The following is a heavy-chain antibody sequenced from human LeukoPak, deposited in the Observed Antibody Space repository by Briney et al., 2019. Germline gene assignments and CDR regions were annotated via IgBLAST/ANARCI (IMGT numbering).Heavy chain of an antibody. V-gene: IGHV4-59*08. CDR1: GGSISIYY. CDR3: ASSPTGTADFDV. D-gene: IGHD1-1*01. Sequence: SDTLSLTCTVSGGSISIYYWSWIRQPPGKGLEWIGYIYYSGSTNYNPSLKSRVTISIDTSKNQFSLNLSSVTAADTAVYFCASSPTGTADFDVWGQGTMVTVSS. J-gene: IGHJ3*01. CDR2: IYYSGST.